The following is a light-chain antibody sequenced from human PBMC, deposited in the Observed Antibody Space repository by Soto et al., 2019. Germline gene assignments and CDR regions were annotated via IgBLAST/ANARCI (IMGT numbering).Light chain of an antibody. J-gene: IGKJ2*01. V-gene: IGKV3-11*01. CDR3: QHRSNWPPYT. CDR2: DAS. Sequence: EIVLTQSPATLSLSPGERATLSCRASQSVYSYLVWYQQKPGQAPRLLIYDASNRAAGIPARFSGSGSGTDFTLTISSLEPEDFAVYYCQHRSNWPPYTFGQGTKLGI. CDR1: QSVYSY.